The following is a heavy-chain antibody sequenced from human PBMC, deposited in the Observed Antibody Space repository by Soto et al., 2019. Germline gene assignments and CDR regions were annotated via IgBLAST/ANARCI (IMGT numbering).Heavy chain of an antibody. V-gene: IGHV3-20*04. Sequence: PGGSLRLSCAASGFTFDDYGMSWVRQAPGKGLEWVSGINWNGGSTGYADSVKGRFTISRDNAKNSLYLQMNSLRAEDTALYYCARAGMAYYYGSGSFLFDPWGQGTLVTVSS. CDR1: GFTFDDYG. D-gene: IGHD3-10*01. CDR2: INWNGGST. CDR3: ARAGMAYYYGSGSFLFDP. J-gene: IGHJ5*02.